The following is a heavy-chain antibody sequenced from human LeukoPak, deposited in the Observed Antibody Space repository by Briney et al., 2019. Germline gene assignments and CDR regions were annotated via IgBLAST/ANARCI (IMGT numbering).Heavy chain of an antibody. J-gene: IGHJ6*02. CDR2: IIPIFGTA. CDR3: ARETPPGYYYYGMDV. Sequence: GASVKVSCKASGGTFSSYAISWVRQAPGQGLEWMGEIIPIFGTANYAQKFQGRVTITADESTSTAYMELSSLRSEDTAVYYCARETPPGYYYYGMDVWGQGTTVTVSS. CDR1: GGTFSSYA. V-gene: IGHV1-69*13.